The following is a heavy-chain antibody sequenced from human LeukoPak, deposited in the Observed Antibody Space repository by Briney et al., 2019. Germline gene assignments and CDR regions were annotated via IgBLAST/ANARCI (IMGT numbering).Heavy chain of an antibody. D-gene: IGHD3-22*01. J-gene: IGHJ4*02. V-gene: IGHV4-34*01. CDR3: ACRPWYYDSSPFDY. CDR1: GGSFSGYY. CDR2: INHSGST. Sequence: SETLSLTCAVYGGSFSGYYWSWIRQPPGKGLEWIGEINHSGSTNYNPSLKSRVTISVDTSKNQFSLKLSSVTAADTAVYYCACRPWYYDSSPFDYWGQGTLVTVSS.